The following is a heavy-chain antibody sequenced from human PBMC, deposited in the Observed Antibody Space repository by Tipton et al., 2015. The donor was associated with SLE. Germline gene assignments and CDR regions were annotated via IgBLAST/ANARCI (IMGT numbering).Heavy chain of an antibody. Sequence: TLSLTCTVSGGSISSHYWTWIRQPAGKGLEWIGHIFTTGSTNYNPSLTSRVTISVDTSKNQFSLKLSSVTAADTAVYYCARVYPNYGDYEYFQHWGQGTLVTVSS. CDR1: GGSISSHY. CDR3: ARVYPNYGDYEYFQH. D-gene: IGHD4-17*01. CDR2: IFTTGST. V-gene: IGHV4-4*07. J-gene: IGHJ1*01.